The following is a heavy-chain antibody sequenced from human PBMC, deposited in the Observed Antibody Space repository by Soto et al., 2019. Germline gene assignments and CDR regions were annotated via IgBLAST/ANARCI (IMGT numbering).Heavy chain of an antibody. V-gene: IGHV1-69*08. CDR1: GGTFSSYT. J-gene: IGHJ6*04. CDR3: AREHRQGGGVMDV. CDR2: IIPILGIA. Sequence: QVQLVQSGAEVKKPGSSVKVSCKASGGTFSSYTISWVRQAPGQGLEWMGRIIPILGIANYAQKFQGRVTITAEKSTSRAYMELGRLGFGDTAVDYLAREHRQGGGVMDVWGKGTTVTVSS. D-gene: IGHD3-16*01.